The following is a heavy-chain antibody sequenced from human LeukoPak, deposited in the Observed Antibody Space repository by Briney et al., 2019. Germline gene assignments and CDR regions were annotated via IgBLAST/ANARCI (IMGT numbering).Heavy chain of an antibody. J-gene: IGHJ6*02. CDR3: ARITFVVEGYGMDV. CDR1: GDFISGSY. V-gene: IGHV4-4*07. CDR2: IYTTRTA. D-gene: IGHD2-21*01. Sequence: SETLSLTCTVSGDFISGSYWSWIRQPAGKGLEWIGRIYTTRTANYNPSLTSRVTMSVDTSKNQFSLSLSSVTAADTAVYYCARITFVVEGYGMDVWGQGTTVTVSS.